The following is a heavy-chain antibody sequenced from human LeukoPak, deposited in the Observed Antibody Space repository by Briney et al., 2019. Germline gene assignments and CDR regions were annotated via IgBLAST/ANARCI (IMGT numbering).Heavy chain of an antibody. D-gene: IGHD3-10*01. V-gene: IGHV4-34*01. Sequence: SETLSLTCAVYGGSFSGYYWSWIRQPPGKGLEWIGEINHSGSTNYNPSLKSRVTISVDTSKNQFYLKLSSVTAADTAVYYCARAGLSRMVRGVPNWFDPWGQGTLVTVSS. CDR2: INHSGST. J-gene: IGHJ5*02. CDR3: ARAGLSRMVRGVPNWFDP. CDR1: GGSFSGYY.